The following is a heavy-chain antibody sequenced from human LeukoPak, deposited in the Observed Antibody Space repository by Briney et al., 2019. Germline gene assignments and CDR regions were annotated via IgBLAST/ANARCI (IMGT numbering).Heavy chain of an antibody. D-gene: IGHD2-2*02. Sequence: SETLSLTCTVSGYSISSGYYWGWIRQPPGKGLEWIGSIYHSGSTYYNPSLKSRVTISVDTSKNQFSLKLSSVTAADTAVYYCARDLQCISTSCYIRGHYYYYYMDVWGKGTTVTVSS. CDR3: ARDLQCISTSCYIRGHYYYYYMDV. J-gene: IGHJ6*03. V-gene: IGHV4-38-2*02. CDR1: GYSISSGYY. CDR2: IYHSGST.